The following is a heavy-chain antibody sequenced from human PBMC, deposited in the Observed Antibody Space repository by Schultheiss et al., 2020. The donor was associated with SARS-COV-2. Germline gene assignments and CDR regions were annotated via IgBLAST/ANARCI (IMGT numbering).Heavy chain of an antibody. CDR1: GGSFSGYY. CDR3: AKDIGSSTSSDYYYYGMDV. J-gene: IGHJ6*02. D-gene: IGHD2-2*01. CDR2: IYTSGST. Sequence: GSLRLSCAVYGGSFSGYYWSWIRQPAWKGLEWIGRIYTSGSTNYNPSLKSRVTISVDTSKNQFSLKLSSVTAADTALYYCAKDIGSSTSSDYYYYGMDVWGQGTTVTVSS. V-gene: IGHV4-4*07.